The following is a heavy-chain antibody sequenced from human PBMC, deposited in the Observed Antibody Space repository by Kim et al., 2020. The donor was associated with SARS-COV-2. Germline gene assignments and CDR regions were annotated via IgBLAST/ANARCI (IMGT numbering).Heavy chain of an antibody. CDR3: AREGTTVRGEGDYYYYYGMDV. J-gene: IGHJ6*02. D-gene: IGHD4-4*01. CDR2: ISAYNGNT. V-gene: IGHV1-18*01. CDR1: GYTFTSYG. Sequence: ASVKVSCKASGYTFTSYGISWVRQAPGQGLEWMGWISAYNGNTNYAQKLQGRVTMTTDTSTSTAYMELRSLRSDDTAVYYCAREGTTVRGEGDYYYYYGMDVWGQGTTVTVSS.